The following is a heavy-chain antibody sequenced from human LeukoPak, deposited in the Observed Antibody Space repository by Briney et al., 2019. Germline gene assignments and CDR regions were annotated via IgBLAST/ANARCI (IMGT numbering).Heavy chain of an antibody. CDR2: INHSGST. V-gene: IGHV4-34*01. CDR3: ARGRYCSSTSCPTGLGYYYGMDV. CDR1: GGSFSGYY. D-gene: IGHD2-2*01. J-gene: IGHJ6*04. Sequence: PSETLSLTCAVYGGSFSGYYWSWIRQPPGKGLEWIGEINHSGSTNYNPSLKSRVTISVDTSKSQFSLKLSSVTAADTAVYYCARGRYCSSTSCPTGLGYYYGMDVWGRGTRSPSPQ.